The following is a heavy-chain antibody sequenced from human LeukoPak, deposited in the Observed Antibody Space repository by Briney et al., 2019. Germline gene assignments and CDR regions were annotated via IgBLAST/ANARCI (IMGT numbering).Heavy chain of an antibody. CDR3: AKGRGWEASYYYYYMDV. J-gene: IGHJ6*03. Sequence: GGSLRLSCAASGFTFSSYEMNWVRQAPGKRLEWVSYISSSGSTIYYTDSVKGRFTISRDNSKNTLYLQMNSLRAEDTAVYYCAKGRGWEASYYYYYMDVWGKGTTVTISS. D-gene: IGHD1-26*01. CDR1: GFTFSSYE. V-gene: IGHV3-48*03. CDR2: ISSSGSTI.